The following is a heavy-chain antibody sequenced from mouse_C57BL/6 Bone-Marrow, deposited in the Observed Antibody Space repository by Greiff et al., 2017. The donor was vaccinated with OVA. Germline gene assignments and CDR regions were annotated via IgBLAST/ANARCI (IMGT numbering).Heavy chain of an antibody. CDR3: TRDLPALFAY. J-gene: IGHJ3*01. D-gene: IGHD2-1*01. CDR2: ISSGGDYI. Sequence: EVKLMESGAGLVKPGGSLKLSCAASGFTFSSYAMSWVRQTPEKRLEWVAYISSGGDYIYYADTVKGRFTISRDNARNTLYLQMSSLKSEDTAMYYCTRDLPALFAYWGQGTLVTVSA. V-gene: IGHV5-9-1*02. CDR1: GFTFSSYA.